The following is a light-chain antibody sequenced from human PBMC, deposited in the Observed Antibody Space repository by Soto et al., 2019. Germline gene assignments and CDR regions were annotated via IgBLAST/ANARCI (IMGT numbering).Light chain of an antibody. Sequence: DIQMTQSPSSLSASVGDRITITCQASEDITNYLHWYQQKPGKATKLLIYDASNLKTGAPSRFSGSGSGTDFSFTISSLQAEDIATYYCQQYDYMPYTFGQGTKLEMK. J-gene: IGKJ2*01. V-gene: IGKV1-33*01. CDR3: QQYDYMPYT. CDR1: EDITNY. CDR2: DAS.